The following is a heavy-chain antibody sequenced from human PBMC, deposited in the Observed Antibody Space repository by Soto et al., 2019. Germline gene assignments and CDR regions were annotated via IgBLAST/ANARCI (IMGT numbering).Heavy chain of an antibody. D-gene: IGHD3-3*01. CDR2: IYQSGST. Sequence: QVQLQESGSGLVKPSGTLSLTCTVSSISSSSWWSWVRQPPGKGLEWIGEIYQSGSTNYNPSLKSRVTISIYISKNEFSLNLSSVTAADTAVYYCAASWTGYSQFDYWGQGTLVTVSS. J-gene: IGHJ4*02. CDR1: SISSSSW. CDR3: AASWTGYSQFDY. V-gene: IGHV4-4*02.